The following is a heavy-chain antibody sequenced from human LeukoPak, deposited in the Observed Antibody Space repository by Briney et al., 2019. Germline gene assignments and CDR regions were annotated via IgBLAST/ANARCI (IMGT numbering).Heavy chain of an antibody. Sequence: SETLSLTCTVSGVSISSYYWSWIRQPPGKGLEWIGYIYTSGSANYNVNTNYNPSLNSRVTISVDKSKNQFSLNLSSVTDADTDVYYCARHSSRTNPIDYWGQGTLVPVSA. CDR3: ARHSSRTNPIDY. D-gene: IGHD1/OR15-1a*01. CDR1: GVSISSYY. V-gene: IGHV4-4*09. J-gene: IGHJ4*02. CDR2: IYTSGSANYNVNT.